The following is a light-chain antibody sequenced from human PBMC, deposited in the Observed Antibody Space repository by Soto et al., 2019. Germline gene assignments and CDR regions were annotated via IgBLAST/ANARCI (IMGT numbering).Light chain of an antibody. CDR3: QQNYSIPIT. CDR2: AAS. Sequence: DIQMTQSPSSLSASVRARVTITCRSSQRISTYLNWYRQKPGKAPDILSYAASSLPTGVPPRFRGSGSGTDFTLTITGLQPEDFATYYCQQNYSIPITFGQGTRLEI. V-gene: IGKV1-39*01. J-gene: IGKJ5*01. CDR1: QRISTY.